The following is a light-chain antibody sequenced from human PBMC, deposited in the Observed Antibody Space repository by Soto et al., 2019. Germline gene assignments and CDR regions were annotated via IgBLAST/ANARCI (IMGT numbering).Light chain of an antibody. CDR1: SSDVGTYNR. J-gene: IGLJ3*02. Sequence: QSVLTQPPSVSGSPGQSVTISCTGTSSDVGTYNRVSWFQQPPGTAPKLIIYEVSNRPSGVPDRFSGSKSGNTASLSISGLRADDEADYYCSSYTSSYTSSHTWVFGGGTKLTVL. CDR2: EVS. CDR3: SSYTSSYTSSHTWV. V-gene: IGLV2-18*02.